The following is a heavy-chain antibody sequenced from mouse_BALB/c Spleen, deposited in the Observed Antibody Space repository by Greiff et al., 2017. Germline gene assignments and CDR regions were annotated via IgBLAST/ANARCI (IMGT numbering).Heavy chain of an antibody. CDR1: GYTFTSYW. CDR3: TRDYYGH. CDR2: IYPGSGST. J-gene: IGHJ2*01. D-gene: IGHD1-2*01. V-gene: IGHV1S22*01. Sequence: LQQPGSELVRPGASVKLSCKASGYTFTSYWMHWVKQRPGQGLEWIGNIYPGSGSTNYDEKFKSKATLTVDTSSSTAYMQLSSLTSEDSAVYYCTRDYYGHWGQGTTLTVSS.